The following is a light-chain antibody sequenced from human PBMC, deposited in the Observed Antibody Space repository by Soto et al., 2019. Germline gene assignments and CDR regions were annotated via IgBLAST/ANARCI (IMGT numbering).Light chain of an antibody. J-gene: IGKJ5*01. CDR1: QSISSW. Sequence: DIQMTQSPSTLSASVGDRVTITCRVSQSISSWLAWYQQKPGKAPKLLIYKASGLESGVPSRFSGSGSGTEFTLTINSLQPDDFATYYCQQHNNYPITFGQGTRLEIK. V-gene: IGKV1-5*03. CDR2: KAS. CDR3: QQHNNYPIT.